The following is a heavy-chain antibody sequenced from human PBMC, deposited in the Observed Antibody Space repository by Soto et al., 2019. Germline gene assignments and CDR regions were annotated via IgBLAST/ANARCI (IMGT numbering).Heavy chain of an antibody. D-gene: IGHD3-10*01. J-gene: IGHJ4*02. V-gene: IGHV6-1*01. CDR1: GDTVSSNSAA. CDR2: THYRSKWYN. Sequence: SQTLSLTCAISGDTVSSNSAAWNWIRQSPSRGLEWLGRTHYRSKWYNDYAVSVKSRITINPDTSKNQFSLQLNSVTPEDTAVYYCGRSVRGHVVKYFDHWGQGTLVTVSS. CDR3: GRSVRGHVVKYFDH.